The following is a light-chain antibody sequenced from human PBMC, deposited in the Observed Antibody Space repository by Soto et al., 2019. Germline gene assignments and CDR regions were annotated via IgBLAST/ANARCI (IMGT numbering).Light chain of an antibody. V-gene: IGKV3-20*01. Sequence: EIVLTQSPGTLSLSPGETATLSCRASQSVNSLYLAWYQQKPGQAPRLLIYGASSRATCIPDRFSGSGSGTDFTLTISRLEPEDFAVYYCQWYSGSQTFGGGTKVEIK. CDR3: QWYSGSQT. CDR2: GAS. J-gene: IGKJ4*01. CDR1: QSVNSLY.